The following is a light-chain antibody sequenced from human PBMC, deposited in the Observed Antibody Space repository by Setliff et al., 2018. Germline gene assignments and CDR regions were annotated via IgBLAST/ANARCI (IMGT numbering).Light chain of an antibody. CDR2: AAS. CDR3: LQLSDYPKT. J-gene: IGKJ2*01. CDR1: QGISSY. V-gene: IGKV1-9*01. Sequence: DIQLTQSPSFLSASVGDRVTITCRASQGISSYLAWYQQKPGKAPKLLIYAASTLQSGVPSRFSGSGSGTEFTLTISSLQPEDFATYYCLQLSDYPKTFGQGTKVDIK.